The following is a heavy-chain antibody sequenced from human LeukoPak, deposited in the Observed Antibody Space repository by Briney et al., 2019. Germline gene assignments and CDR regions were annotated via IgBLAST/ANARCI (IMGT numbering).Heavy chain of an antibody. V-gene: IGHV4-31*03. D-gene: IGHD6-13*01. CDR3: ARALRGVAAAGTPNWFDP. J-gene: IGHJ5*02. CDR1: GGSISSGGYY. Sequence: PSQTLSLTCTVSGGSISSGGYYWSCIRQHPGKGLEWIGYIYYSGSTYYNPSLKSRVTISVDTSKNQFSLKLSSVTAADTAVYYCARALRGVAAAGTPNWFDPWGQGTLVTVSS. CDR2: IYYSGST.